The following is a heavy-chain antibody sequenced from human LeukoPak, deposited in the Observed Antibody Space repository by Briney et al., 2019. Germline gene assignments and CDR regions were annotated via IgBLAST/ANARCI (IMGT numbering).Heavy chain of an antibody. D-gene: IGHD6-19*01. CDR1: GGSFSGYY. CDR3: ARGKVAGTYYFDY. V-gene: IGHV4-34*01. Sequence: SETLSLTCAVYGGSFSGYYWSWLRQPPGKGLEWIGEINHSGSTNYNPSLKRRVNISVDTSKNQFSLKLSSVTAADTAVYYCARGKVAGTYYFDYWGQGTLVTVSS. CDR2: INHSGST. J-gene: IGHJ4*02.